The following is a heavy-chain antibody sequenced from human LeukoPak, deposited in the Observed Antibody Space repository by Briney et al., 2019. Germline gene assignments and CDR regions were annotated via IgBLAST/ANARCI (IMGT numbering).Heavy chain of an antibody. CDR2: FDPEDGET. J-gene: IGHJ4*02. V-gene: IGHV1-24*01. CDR3: ATGYSGSYYYFDY. D-gene: IGHD1-26*01. Sequence: ASVKVSCKVSGYTLTELSMHWVRQAPGKGLEWMGGFDPEDGETIYARKFQGRVTMTEDTSTDTAYMELSSLRSEDTAVYYCATGYSGSYYYFDYWGQGTLVTVSS. CDR1: GYTLTELS.